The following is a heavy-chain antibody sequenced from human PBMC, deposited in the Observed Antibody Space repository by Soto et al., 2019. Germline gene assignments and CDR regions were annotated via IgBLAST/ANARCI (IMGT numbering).Heavy chain of an antibody. CDR3: AREGIVVVPAAIQGGWFDP. CDR2: IYYSGST. J-gene: IGHJ5*02. Sequence: SETLSLTCTVSGGSISSGDYYWSWIRQPPGKGLEWIGYIYYSGSTYYNPSLKSRVTISVDTSKNQFSLKLSSVTAADTAVYYCAREGIVVVPAAIQGGWFDPWGQGTLVTVSS. D-gene: IGHD2-2*01. CDR1: GGSISSGDYY. V-gene: IGHV4-30-4*01.